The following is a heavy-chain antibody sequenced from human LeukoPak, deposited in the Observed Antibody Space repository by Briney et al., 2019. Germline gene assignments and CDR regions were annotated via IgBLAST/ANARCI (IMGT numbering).Heavy chain of an antibody. V-gene: IGHV4-30-4*01. CDR2: ISKSGST. J-gene: IGHJ6*02. CDR1: GGSISSGDFF. CDR3: ARDDSDYYYFGLDV. Sequence: KSSETLSLTCTVSGGSISSGDFFWSWIRQPPGEGLEWIGYISKSGSTYYNPSLKTRVTISIDRSRNQFSLKLSSVTAADTPMYYCARDDSDYYYFGLDVWGQGATVTVSS.